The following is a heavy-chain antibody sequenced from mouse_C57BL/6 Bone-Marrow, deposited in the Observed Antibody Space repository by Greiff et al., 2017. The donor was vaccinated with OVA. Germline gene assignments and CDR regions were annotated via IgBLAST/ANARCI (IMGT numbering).Heavy chain of an antibody. Sequence: EVQLVQSGGGLVQPGESLKLSCESTEYDFPSHDMSWVRKTPEKRLELVAAINSDGGSTYYPDTMERRFIISRDNTKKTLYLQISSLRSEDTALYYCASHKTIEYFDVWGTGTTVTVSS. CDR3: ASHKTIEYFDV. CDR2: INSDGGST. D-gene: IGHD1-1*02. CDR1: EYDFPSHD. V-gene: IGHV5-2*01. J-gene: IGHJ1*03.